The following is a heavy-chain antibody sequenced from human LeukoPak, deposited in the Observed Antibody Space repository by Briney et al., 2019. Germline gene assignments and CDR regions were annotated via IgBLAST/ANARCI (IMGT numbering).Heavy chain of an antibody. V-gene: IGHV7-4-1*02. CDR1: GYTFTSYA. D-gene: IGHD3-3*01. J-gene: IGHJ2*01. Sequence: ASVKVSCKASGYTFTSYAMHWVRQPPGQGLEGMGWINTNTGNPTYAQGFTGRFVFSLDTSVSTAYLQISSLKAEDTAVYYCARESTNYDFWSGYLVHFDLWGRGTLVTVSS. CDR2: INTNTGNP. CDR3: ARESTNYDFWSGYLVHFDL.